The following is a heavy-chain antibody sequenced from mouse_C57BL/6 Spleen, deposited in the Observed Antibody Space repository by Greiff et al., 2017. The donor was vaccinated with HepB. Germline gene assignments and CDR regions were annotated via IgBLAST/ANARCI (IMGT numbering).Heavy chain of an antibody. CDR2: ISGGGGNT. CDR1: GFTFSSYT. V-gene: IGHV5-9*01. Sequence: EVQRVESGGGLVKPGGSLKLSCAASGFTFSSYTMSWVRQTPEKRLEWVATISGGGGNTYYPDSVKGRFTIARDNAKNTLYLQMSSLRAEDTALYYCARQNYSAWFAYWGKGTLVTVAA. D-gene: IGHD2-12*01. J-gene: IGHJ3*01. CDR3: ARQNYSAWFAY.